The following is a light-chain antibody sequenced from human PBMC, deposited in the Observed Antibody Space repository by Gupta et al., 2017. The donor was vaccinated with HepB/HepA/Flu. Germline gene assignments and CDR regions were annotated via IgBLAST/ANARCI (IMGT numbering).Light chain of an antibody. CDR2: AAS. V-gene: IGKV3-20*01. J-gene: IGKJ5*01. CDR1: QSLTSSY. Sequence: EIVLTQSPGTLSLSPGKGATLSCRASQSLTSSYLAWYQQKPGQAPRLLIYAASSRATGIPDRFSGSGSGTDFTLTISGLEPEDFAVYYCQQYDNSPATFGQGTRLEIK. CDR3: QQYDNSPAT.